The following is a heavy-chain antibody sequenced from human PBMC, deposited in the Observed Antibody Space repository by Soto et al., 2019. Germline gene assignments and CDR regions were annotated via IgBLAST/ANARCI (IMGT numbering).Heavy chain of an antibody. CDR3: ASSNLPVAQTQDYYYYYGMDV. CDR1: GGTFSSYA. CDR2: IIPIFGTA. J-gene: IGHJ6*02. Sequence: SVKVSCKASGGTFSSYAISWVRQAPGQGLEWMGGIIPIFGTANYAQKFQGRVTITADKSTSTAYMELSSLRSEDTAVYYCASSNLPVAQTQDYYYYYGMDVWGQGTTVTVSS. V-gene: IGHV1-69*06. D-gene: IGHD2-15*01.